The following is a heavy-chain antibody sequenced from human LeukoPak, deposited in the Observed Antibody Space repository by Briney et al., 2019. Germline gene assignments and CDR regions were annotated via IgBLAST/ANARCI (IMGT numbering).Heavy chain of an antibody. CDR1: GFTFNSYE. J-gene: IGHJ4*02. V-gene: IGHV3-33*08. CDR2: IWYDGRNK. D-gene: IGHD4-17*01. Sequence: GGSLRLSCAASGFTFNSYEMNWVRQAPGKGLEWVAVIWYDGRNKYYADSVKGRFTISRDNSKNTLYLQMNSLRAEDTAVYYCARDLGGTTVTPVYWGQGTLVTVSS. CDR3: ARDLGGTTVTPVY.